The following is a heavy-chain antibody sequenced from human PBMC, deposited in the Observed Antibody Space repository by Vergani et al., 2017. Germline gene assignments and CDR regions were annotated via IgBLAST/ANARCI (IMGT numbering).Heavy chain of an antibody. D-gene: IGHD3-10*01. CDR1: GFSFTSYG. V-gene: IGHV3-30*03. CDR3: TRRVRGPSDN. J-gene: IGHJ4*02. CDR2: ISFDGNKK. Sequence: QVRLVESGGGVVQPGRSLRLSCAASGFSFTSYGMHWVRQPPGKGLEWVATISFDGNKKDYTEAVRGRFTISRDSSNNTVHLQMNSLRTEDTGIYYCTRRVRGPSDNWCQGTLVTVSS.